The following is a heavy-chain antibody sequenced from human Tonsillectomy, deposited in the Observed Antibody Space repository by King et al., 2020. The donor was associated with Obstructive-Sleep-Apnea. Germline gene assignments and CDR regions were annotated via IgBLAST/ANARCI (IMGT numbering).Heavy chain of an antibody. V-gene: IGHV3-23*04. D-gene: IGHD1-26*01. CDR3: AKDRVGATPGFDY. J-gene: IGHJ4*02. CDR1: VFTFCSDA. Sequence: VQLVESGGGLVQPGGSLRLSCAASVFTFCSDAMSWVRQAPGEGLECVSAISGSGDSTYYAESVKGRFTISRDNSKNTLYLQMNSLRAEDTAVYYCAKDRVGATPGFDYWGQGTLVTVSS. CDR2: ISGSGDST.